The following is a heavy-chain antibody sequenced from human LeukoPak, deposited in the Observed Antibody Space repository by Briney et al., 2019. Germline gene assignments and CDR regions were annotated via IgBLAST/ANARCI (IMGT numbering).Heavy chain of an antibody. Sequence: GASVKVSCKASGYTFTSYAMHWVRQAPGQRLEWMGWINAGNGNTKYSQKFQGRVTITRDTSASTAYMELSSLRSEDTAVYYCARTYDSSSWYDYFDYWGQGTLVTVSS. CDR2: INAGNGNT. V-gene: IGHV1-3*01. J-gene: IGHJ4*02. CDR1: GYTFTSYA. D-gene: IGHD6-13*01. CDR3: ARTYDSSSWYDYFDY.